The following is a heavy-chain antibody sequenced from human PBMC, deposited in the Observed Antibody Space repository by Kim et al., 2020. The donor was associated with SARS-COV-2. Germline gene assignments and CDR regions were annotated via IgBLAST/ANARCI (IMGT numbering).Heavy chain of an antibody. J-gene: IGHJ6*02. CDR2: INPSGGST. V-gene: IGHV1-46*01. Sequence: ASVKVSCKASGYTFTSYYMHWVRQAPGQGLEWMGIINPSGGSTSYAQKFQGRVTMTRDTSTSTVYMELSSLRSEDTAVYYCARDLGDGYKFFNGMDVWGQGTTVTVSS. CDR3: ARDLGDGYKFFNGMDV. D-gene: IGHD5-12*01. CDR1: GYTFTSYY.